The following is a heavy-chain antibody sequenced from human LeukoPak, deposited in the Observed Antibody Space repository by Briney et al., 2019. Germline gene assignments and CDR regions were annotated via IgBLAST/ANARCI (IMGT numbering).Heavy chain of an antibody. Sequence: SETLSLTCTVYGGSISSYYWSWIRQPPGKGLEWIGYIYYSGSTNYNPSLKSRVTISVDTSKNQFSLKPSSVTAADTAVYYCARDQRRDYFDYWGQGTLVTVSS. CDR2: IYYSGST. CDR1: GGSISSYY. V-gene: IGHV4-59*01. D-gene: IGHD5-24*01. CDR3: ARDQRRDYFDY. J-gene: IGHJ4*02.